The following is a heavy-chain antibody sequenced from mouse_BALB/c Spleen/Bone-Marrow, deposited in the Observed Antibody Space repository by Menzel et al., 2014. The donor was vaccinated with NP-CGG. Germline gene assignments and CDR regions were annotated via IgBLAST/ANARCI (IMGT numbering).Heavy chain of an antibody. D-gene: IGHD1-1*01. CDR3: ASYYYGSSGFAY. Sequence: EVKLQESGAELVKPGASVKLSCTASGFNIKDTYMHWVKQRPEQGLEWIRRIDPANGNTKYDPKFQGKATITADTSSNTAYLQLSSLTSEDTAVYYCASYYYGSSGFAYWGQGTLVTVSA. V-gene: IGHV14-3*02. CDR1: GFNIKDTY. J-gene: IGHJ3*01. CDR2: IDPANGNT.